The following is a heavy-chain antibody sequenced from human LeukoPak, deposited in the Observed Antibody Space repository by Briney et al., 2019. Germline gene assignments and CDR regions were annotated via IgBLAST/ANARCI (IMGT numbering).Heavy chain of an antibody. CDR2: ISGSGGST. Sequence: GGSLRLSCAASGFTFSSYAMSWVRQAPGKGLEWVSAISGSGGSTYYADSVKGRFTISRDNSKNTLYLQMNSLRAEDTAVYYCARDFFPDYGGIFDYWGQGTLVTVSS. CDR1: GFTFSSYA. CDR3: ARDFFPDYGGIFDY. D-gene: IGHD4-23*01. J-gene: IGHJ4*02. V-gene: IGHV3-23*01.